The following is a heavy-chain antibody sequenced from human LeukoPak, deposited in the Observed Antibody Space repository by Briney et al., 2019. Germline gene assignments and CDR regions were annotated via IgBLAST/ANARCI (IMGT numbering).Heavy chain of an antibody. CDR2: IYSGGST. J-gene: IGHJ5*02. Sequence: GGSLRLSCAAPGFTVSSNYMSWVRQAPGKGLEWVSVIYSGGSTYYADSVKGRFTISRDNSKNTLYLQMNSLRAEDTAVYYCARAYSSSSNWFDPWGQGTLVTVSS. CDR3: ARAYSSSSNWFDP. CDR1: GFTVSSNY. V-gene: IGHV3-53*01. D-gene: IGHD6-6*01.